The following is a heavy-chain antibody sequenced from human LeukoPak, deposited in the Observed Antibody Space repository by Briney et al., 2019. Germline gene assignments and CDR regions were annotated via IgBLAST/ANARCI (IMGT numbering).Heavy chain of an antibody. CDR2: INSDGSST. CDR3: AREGVGAMFDY. J-gene: IGHJ4*02. Sequence: GGSLRLSCAASGFTFSSYWMHWVRQAPGKGLVWVSRINSDGSSTSYADSVKGRFTISRDNAKNTLYLQMNSLRAEDTAVYYCAREGVGAMFDYWGQGTLVTVSS. D-gene: IGHD1-26*01. V-gene: IGHV3-74*01. CDR1: GFTFSSYW.